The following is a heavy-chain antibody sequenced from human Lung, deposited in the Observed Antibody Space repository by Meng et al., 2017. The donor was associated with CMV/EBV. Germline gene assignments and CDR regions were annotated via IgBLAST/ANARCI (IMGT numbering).Heavy chain of an antibody. V-gene: IGHV5-51*01. Sequence: GEXXKISCKGSGYSFTSYWIGWVRQMPGKGLEWMGIIYLGDSDTRYSPSFQGQVIISADKSISTAYLQWSSLKASDTAMYYCARTTTPHYYYYGMDVWGQWTXVTVSS. J-gene: IGHJ6*02. CDR2: IYLGDSDT. CDR3: ARTTTPHYYYYGMDV. CDR1: GYSFTSYW. D-gene: IGHD4-17*01.